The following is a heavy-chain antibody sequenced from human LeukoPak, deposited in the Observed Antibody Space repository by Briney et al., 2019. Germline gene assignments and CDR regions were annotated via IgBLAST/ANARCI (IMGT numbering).Heavy chain of an antibody. CDR2: INHSGST. D-gene: IGHD3-22*01. CDR3: ARGMRITMIVVVITTSGAFDI. CDR1: GGSFSGYY. J-gene: IGHJ3*02. Sequence: SETLSLTCAVYGGSFSGYYWSWIRQPPGKGLEWIGEINHSGSTNYNPSLKSRVTISVDTSKNQFSLKLSSVTAADTAVYYCARGMRITMIVVVITTSGAFDIWGQGTMVTVSS. V-gene: IGHV4-34*01.